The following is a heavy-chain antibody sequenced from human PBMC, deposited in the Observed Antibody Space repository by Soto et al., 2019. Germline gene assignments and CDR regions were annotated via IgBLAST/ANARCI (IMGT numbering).Heavy chain of an antibody. CDR2: ISSSSSYI. CDR3: ARVSATVTTKGYYFDY. Sequence: EVQLVESGGGLVKPGGSLRLSCAASGFTFSSYRMNWVRQAPGKGLEWGSSISSSSSYIYYADSVKGRFTISRDNAKNSLYLQMNSLRAEDTAVYYCARVSATVTTKGYYFDYWGQGTLVTVSS. V-gene: IGHV3-21*01. D-gene: IGHD4-17*01. J-gene: IGHJ4*02. CDR1: GFTFSSYR.